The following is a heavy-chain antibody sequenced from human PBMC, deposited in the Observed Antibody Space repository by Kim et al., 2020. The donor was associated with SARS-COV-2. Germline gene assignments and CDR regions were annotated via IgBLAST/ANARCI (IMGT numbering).Heavy chain of an antibody. D-gene: IGHD1-26*01. CDR3: ASKSESYPRADY. Sequence: CYRRSLKSRVTITEDKSKNQFSLKLSSVTAADTAVYYCASKSESYPRADYWGQGTLVTVSS. J-gene: IGHJ4*02. V-gene: IGHV4-31*02.